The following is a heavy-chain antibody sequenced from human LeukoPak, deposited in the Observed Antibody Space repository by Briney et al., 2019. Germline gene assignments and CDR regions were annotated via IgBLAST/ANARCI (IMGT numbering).Heavy chain of an antibody. CDR2: ISGSGGST. V-gene: IGHV3-23*01. CDR1: GFTFSSYA. CDR3: AKAPYSSSWRFDY. Sequence: PGGSLRLSCAASGFTFSSYAMSWVRQAPGKGLEWVSAISGSGGSTYYADSAKGRFTISRDNSKNTLYLQMNSLRAEDTAVYYCAKAPYSSSWRFDYWGQGTLVTVSS. J-gene: IGHJ4*02. D-gene: IGHD6-13*01.